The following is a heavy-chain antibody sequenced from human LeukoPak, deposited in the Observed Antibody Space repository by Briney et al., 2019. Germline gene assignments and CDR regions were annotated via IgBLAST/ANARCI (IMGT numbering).Heavy chain of an antibody. D-gene: IGHD4-23*01. CDR3: ARRPDYGGTPTFDY. J-gene: IGHJ4*02. CDR2: LYSDGST. CDR1: GVTVSSNY. V-gene: IGHV3-66*01. Sequence: GGSLRLSCAASGVTVSSNYMSWVRQAPGKGLEWVSVLYSDGSTYYADSVKGRFTISRDNSKNTLYLQMNSLRAEDTAVNFCARRPDYGGTPTFDYWGQGTLVTVSS.